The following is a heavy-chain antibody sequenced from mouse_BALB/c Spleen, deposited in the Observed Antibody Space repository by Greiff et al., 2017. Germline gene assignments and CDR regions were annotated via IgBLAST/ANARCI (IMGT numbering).Heavy chain of an antibody. D-gene: IGHD3-2*01. CDR2: INPSTGYT. CDR3: ARGQLGLRLAY. Sequence: QVQLQQSGAELAKPGASVKMSCKASGYTFTSYWMHWVKQRPGQGLEWIGYINPSTGYTEYNQKFKDKATLTADKSSSTAYMQLSSLTSEDCAVYYCARGQLGLRLAYWGQGTLVTVSA. J-gene: IGHJ3*01. V-gene: IGHV1-7*01. CDR1: GYTFTSYW.